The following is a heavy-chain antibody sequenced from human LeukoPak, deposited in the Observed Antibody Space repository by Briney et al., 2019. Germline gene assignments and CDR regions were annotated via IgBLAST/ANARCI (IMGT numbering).Heavy chain of an antibody. Sequence: GGSLRLSCAASGFTFDDYAMHWLRQAPGKGLEWVSLISGDGGSTYYADSVKGRFTISRDNSKNSLYLQMNSLRTEDTALYYCAKGHLSYDSSGYYYFDYWGQGTLVTVSS. D-gene: IGHD3-22*01. CDR3: AKGHLSYDSSGYYYFDY. V-gene: IGHV3-43*02. CDR1: GFTFDDYA. J-gene: IGHJ4*02. CDR2: ISGDGGST.